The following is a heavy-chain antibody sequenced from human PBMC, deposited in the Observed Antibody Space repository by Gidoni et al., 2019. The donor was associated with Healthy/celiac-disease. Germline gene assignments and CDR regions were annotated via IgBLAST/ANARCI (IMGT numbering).Heavy chain of an antibody. D-gene: IGHD5-12*01. CDR3: ARAGSDIVATIDY. CDR1: RGSISSYY. CDR2: IYYSGST. V-gene: IGHV4-59*01. J-gene: IGHJ4*02. Sequence: QVQLQASAPGLVTLSETLSLTCPASRGSISSYYWSWIRQPPGEGLEWIGDIYYSGSTNYNPTLKSRVTISVDTSKNQFCLKLSSVAAADTAVYYCARAGSDIVATIDYWGQGTLVTVSS.